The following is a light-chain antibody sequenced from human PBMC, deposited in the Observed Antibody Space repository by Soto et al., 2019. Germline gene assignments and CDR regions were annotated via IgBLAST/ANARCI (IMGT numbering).Light chain of an antibody. Sequence: QSALTQPPSASGSPGQSVTISCTGTSSDFGGYDYVSWYQQHPGKAPKAMIYEVSKRPSGVPDRFSGSKSGNTASLTVSGLQAEDEADYYCSSYGGRNNLLFGGGTKLTVL. CDR1: SSDFGGYDY. CDR3: SSYGGRNNLL. CDR2: EVS. V-gene: IGLV2-8*01. J-gene: IGLJ2*01.